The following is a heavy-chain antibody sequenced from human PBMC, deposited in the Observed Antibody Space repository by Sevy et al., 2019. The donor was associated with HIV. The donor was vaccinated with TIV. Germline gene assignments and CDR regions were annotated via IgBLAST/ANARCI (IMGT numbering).Heavy chain of an antibody. Sequence: GGSLRLSCAASGFTFNNYAMSWVRQAPGKGLEWVSVISGSGSSTYYADSLKGRFTISRDNSKNTLYLQMDSLRAEDTALYYCAKDPDRFCGDDCYHDYWGQGTLVTVSS. CDR1: GFTFNNYA. CDR2: ISGSGSST. CDR3: AKDPDRFCGDDCYHDY. V-gene: IGHV3-23*01. J-gene: IGHJ4*02. D-gene: IGHD2-21*02.